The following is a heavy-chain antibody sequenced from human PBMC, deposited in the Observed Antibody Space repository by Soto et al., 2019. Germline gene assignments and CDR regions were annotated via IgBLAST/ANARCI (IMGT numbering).Heavy chain of an antibody. J-gene: IGHJ3*02. CDR3: ATGQQVRMADI. V-gene: IGHV3-11*03. D-gene: IGHD6-13*01. CDR2: ISSDSSHT. Sequence: QVQLLESGGGLVKPGGSLRLSCAASGFTVSGYYMGWIRQPPGKGLEWISYISSDSSHTNHADSVKGRFTISRDNAKNSLYLQMNSLRAEDTAVYFCATGQQVRMADIWGQGTMVTGSS. CDR1: GFTVSGYY.